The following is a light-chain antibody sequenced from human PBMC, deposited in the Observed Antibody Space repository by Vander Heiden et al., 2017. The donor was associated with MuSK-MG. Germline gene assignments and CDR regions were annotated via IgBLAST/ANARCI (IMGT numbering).Light chain of an antibody. J-gene: IGKJ2*01. V-gene: IGKV1-39*01. CDR2: AAS. CDR1: QSISSY. CDR3: QQCESTAHT. Sequence: DIQMTQSPSSLSASVGDRVTITCRASQSISSYLNWYQQKPGKAPKLLIYAASSLQSGVPSRFSGSGSGTDFTLTISRLQPEDFATYYCQQCESTAHTFGQGTKLEIK.